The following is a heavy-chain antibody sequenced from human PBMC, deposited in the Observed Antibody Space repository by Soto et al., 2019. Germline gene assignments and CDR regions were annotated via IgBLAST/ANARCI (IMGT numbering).Heavy chain of an antibody. D-gene: IGHD2-2*01. Sequence: EVELVESGGGLVQPGGSLRLSCAASGFPFSTYSMSWVRQAPGKGLEWISYISASTLTTFYADSVKGRFTISRDTAQNSLYLQMNSLRDEDTAVYYCARASKLVAPAATGFDSWGQGTLVTVSS. CDR2: ISASTLTT. J-gene: IGHJ4*02. V-gene: IGHV3-48*02. CDR1: GFPFSTYS. CDR3: ARASKLVAPAATGFDS.